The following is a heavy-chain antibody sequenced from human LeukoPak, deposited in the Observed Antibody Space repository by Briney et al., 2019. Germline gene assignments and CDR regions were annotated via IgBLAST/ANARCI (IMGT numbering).Heavy chain of an antibody. D-gene: IGHD3-10*01. Sequence: SETLSLTCAVYGGSFSGYYWSWIRQPPGKGLEWIGEINHSGSINYNPSLKSRVTISVDTSKNQFSLKLSSVTAADTAVYYCARGPPKYYYGSGSYYNYFDYWGQGTLVTVSS. CDR2: INHSGSI. J-gene: IGHJ4*02. CDR3: ARGPPKYYYGSGSYYNYFDY. V-gene: IGHV4-34*01. CDR1: GGSFSGYY.